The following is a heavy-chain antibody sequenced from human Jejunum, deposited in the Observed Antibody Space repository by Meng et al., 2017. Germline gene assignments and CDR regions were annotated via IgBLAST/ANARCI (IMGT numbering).Heavy chain of an antibody. V-gene: IGHV3-48*03. CDR2: ISSSDSII. CDR3: ATMEWYHSPPY. CDR1: GFTFSSYE. Sequence: GGSLRLSCAASGFTFSSYEMNWVRQAPGKGLEWISYISSSDSIIYYADSVKGRFTISRDNAKNSLYLQMNSLRAEDTAVYYCATMEWYHSPPYWGRGTLVTVSS. D-gene: IGHD3-3*01. J-gene: IGHJ1*01.